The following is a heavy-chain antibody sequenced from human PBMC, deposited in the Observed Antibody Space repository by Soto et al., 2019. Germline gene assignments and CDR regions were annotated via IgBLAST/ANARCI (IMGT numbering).Heavy chain of an antibody. CDR3: ARDLPCSSGGSCYSRNWFDP. Sequence: APVKVSCKASGGTFSSYAISWVRQAPGQGLEWMGGIIPIFGTANYAQKFQGRVTITADESTSTAYMELSSLRSEDTAVYYCARDLPCSSGGSCYSRNWFDPWGQGTLVTVSS. J-gene: IGHJ5*02. CDR1: GGTFSSYA. D-gene: IGHD2-15*01. CDR2: IIPIFGTA. V-gene: IGHV1-69*13.